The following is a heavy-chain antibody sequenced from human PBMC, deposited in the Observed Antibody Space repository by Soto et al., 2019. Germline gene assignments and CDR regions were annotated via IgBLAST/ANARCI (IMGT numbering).Heavy chain of an antibody. D-gene: IGHD3-10*01. CDR3: ALFTMVREALYYYYGMDV. J-gene: IGHJ6*02. Sequence: GASVKVSCKASGGTFSSYAISWVRQAPGQGLEWMGGIIPIFGTANYAQKFQGRVTITADESTSTAYMELSSLRSEDTAVYYCALFTMVREALYYYYGMDVWGQGTTVTVSS. CDR1: GGTFSSYA. CDR2: IIPIFGTA. V-gene: IGHV1-69*13.